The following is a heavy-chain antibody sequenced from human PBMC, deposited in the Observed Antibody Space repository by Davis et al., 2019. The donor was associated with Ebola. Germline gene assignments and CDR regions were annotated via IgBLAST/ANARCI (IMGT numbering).Heavy chain of an antibody. Sequence: PGGSLRLSCAASGFTFSSYAMHWVRQAPGKGLEWVAVISYDGSNKYYADSVKGRFTISRDNSKNTLYLQMNSLRAEDTAVYYCARDSRLQYYDFWSGPFWFDPWGQGTLVTVSS. CDR3: ARDSRLQYYDFWSGPFWFDP. J-gene: IGHJ5*02. V-gene: IGHV3-30-3*01. CDR1: GFTFSSYA. D-gene: IGHD3-3*01. CDR2: ISYDGSNK.